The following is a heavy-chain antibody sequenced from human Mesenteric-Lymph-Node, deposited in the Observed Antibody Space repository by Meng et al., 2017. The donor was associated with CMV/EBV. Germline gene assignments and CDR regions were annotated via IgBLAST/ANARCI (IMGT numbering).Heavy chain of an antibody. CDR1: GGTFSSYA. CDR3: ARVGRPSRFDP. D-gene: IGHD1-26*01. Sequence: SCKASGGTFSSYAVSWVRQAAGQGVEWMEEIIPIYGTANYAQKFQGRVTITADKSTSTAYMELSSLRSEDTAVYYCARVGRPSRFDPWGQGTLVTVSS. V-gene: IGHV1-69*06. J-gene: IGHJ5*02. CDR2: IIPIYGTA.